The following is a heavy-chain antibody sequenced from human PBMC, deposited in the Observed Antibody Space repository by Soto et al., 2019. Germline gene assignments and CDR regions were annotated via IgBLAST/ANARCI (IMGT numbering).Heavy chain of an antibody. CDR2: INPNSGGT. V-gene: IGHV1-2*04. D-gene: IGHD2-2*02. CDR3: ARERSRERYCSSTSCYSLGY. Sequence: ASVKVSCKASGYTFTGYYMHWVRQAPGQGLEWMGWINPNSGGTNYAQKFQGWVTMTRDTSISTAYMELSRLRSDDTAVYYCARERSRERYCSSTSCYSLGYWGQGTLVTVSS. J-gene: IGHJ4*02. CDR1: GYTFTGYY.